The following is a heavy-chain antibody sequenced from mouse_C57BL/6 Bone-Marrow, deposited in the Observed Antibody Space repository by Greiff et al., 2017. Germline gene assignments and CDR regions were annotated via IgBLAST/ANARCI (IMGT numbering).Heavy chain of an antibody. V-gene: IGHV1-81*01. Sequence: QVQLKESGAELARPGASVKLSCKASGYTFTSYGISWVKQRTGQGLEWIGEIYPRSGNTYYNEKFKGKATLTADKSSSTAYMELRSLTSEDSAVYFCASNSNYDYAMDYWGQGTSVTVSS. CDR2: IYPRSGNT. J-gene: IGHJ4*01. CDR3: ASNSNYDYAMDY. CDR1: GYTFTSYG. D-gene: IGHD2-5*01.